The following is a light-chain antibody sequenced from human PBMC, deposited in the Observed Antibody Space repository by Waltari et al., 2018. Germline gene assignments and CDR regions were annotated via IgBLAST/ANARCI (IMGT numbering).Light chain of an antibody. CDR2: RNE. CDR1: SSNIGSNY. Sequence: QSVLTQPPSASGTPGQRVTISCSGSSSNIGSNYVYWYQQLPGTAPKLLIYRNEQRPSGVPDRFSGSKSGTSASLAISGLRSEDEANYYCAAWDDSLREVFGGGTRLTVL. CDR3: AAWDDSLREV. V-gene: IGLV1-47*01. J-gene: IGLJ3*02.